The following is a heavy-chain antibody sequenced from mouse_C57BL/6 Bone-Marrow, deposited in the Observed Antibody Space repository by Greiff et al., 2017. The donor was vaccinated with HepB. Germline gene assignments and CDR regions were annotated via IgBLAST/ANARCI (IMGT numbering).Heavy chain of an antibody. CDR3: ARRSIYYYGSSGKNYYFDY. CDR2: INPGSGGT. V-gene: IGHV1-54*01. Sequence: VQVVESGAELARPGASVKVSCKASGYAFTNYLIEWVKQRPGQGLEWIGVINPGSGGTNYNEKFKGKATLTADKSSSTAYMQISSLTSEDSAVYFCARRSIYYYGSSGKNYYFDYWGQGTTLTVSS. D-gene: IGHD1-1*01. J-gene: IGHJ2*01. CDR1: GYAFTNYL.